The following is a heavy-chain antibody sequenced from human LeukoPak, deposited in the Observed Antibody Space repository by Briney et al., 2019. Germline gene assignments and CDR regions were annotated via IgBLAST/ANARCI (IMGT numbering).Heavy chain of an antibody. CDR3: ARDNVWMDY. Sequence: GASVKVSCKTSGYTFANYDMNWVRQAPGQGLEYMGRISPYNGDTYYAQNFQGRVTMTADTSTNTAYMELRSLRSDDTAVYYCARDNVWMDYWRQGTLVTVSS. D-gene: IGHD1-1*01. J-gene: IGHJ4*02. CDR2: ISPYNGDT. CDR1: GYTFANYD. V-gene: IGHV1-18*01.